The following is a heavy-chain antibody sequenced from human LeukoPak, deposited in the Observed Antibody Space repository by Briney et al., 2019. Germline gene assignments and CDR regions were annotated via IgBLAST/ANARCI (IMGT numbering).Heavy chain of an antibody. Sequence: GESLKISCKGSGYSFPIYWLGWVRQMPGKGLEWMGIIYPGDSDTRYSPSFQGQVTISADKSISTAYLQWSSLKASDTAMYYCARHSYYYDSSGYYSGDDYWGQGTLVTVSS. J-gene: IGHJ4*02. CDR3: ARHSYYYDSSGYYSGDDY. D-gene: IGHD3-22*01. CDR1: GYSFPIYW. CDR2: IYPGDSDT. V-gene: IGHV5-51*01.